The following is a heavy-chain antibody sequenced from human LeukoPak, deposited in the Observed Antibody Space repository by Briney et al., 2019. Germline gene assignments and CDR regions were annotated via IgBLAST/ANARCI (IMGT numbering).Heavy chain of an antibody. CDR1: GYTFTGYY. D-gene: IGHD2-15*01. Sequence: ASVKVSCKASGYTFTGYYMHWVRQAPGQGLEWMGWINPNSGDTNYAQKLQGRVTMTRDTSISTAYMELSRLRSGDTAVYYCAREGYCSGGSCEFDYWGQGTLVTVSS. CDR2: INPNSGDT. CDR3: AREGYCSGGSCEFDY. J-gene: IGHJ4*02. V-gene: IGHV1-2*02.